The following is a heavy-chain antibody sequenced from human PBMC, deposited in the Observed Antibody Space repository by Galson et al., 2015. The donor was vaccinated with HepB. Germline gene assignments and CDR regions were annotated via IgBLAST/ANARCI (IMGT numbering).Heavy chain of an antibody. Sequence: SVKVSCKASGGTFSSYAISWVRQAPGQGLEWMGGIIPIFGTANYAQKFQGRVTITADESTSTAYMELSSLRSEDTAVYYCAREEGYYYDSSGLFMSFDYWGQGTLVTVSS. CDR3: AREEGYYYDSSGLFMSFDY. CDR2: IIPIFGTA. J-gene: IGHJ4*02. V-gene: IGHV1-69*13. D-gene: IGHD3-22*01. CDR1: GGTFSSYA.